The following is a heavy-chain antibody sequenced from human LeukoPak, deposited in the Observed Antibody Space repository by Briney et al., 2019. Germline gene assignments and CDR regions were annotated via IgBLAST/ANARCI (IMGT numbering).Heavy chain of an antibody. CDR2: IYYSGSA. CDR1: GDSISSSHW. D-gene: IGHD1-26*01. J-gene: IGHJ4*02. V-gene: IGHV4-28*03. Sequence: SETLSLTCAVSGDSISSSHWWGWIRQPPGQGLEYIGYIYYSGSAHYNPSLKSRVTISVDTSKNQFSLKLSSVTAADTAVYYCARVRWELPHYFDYWGQGTLVTVSS. CDR3: ARVRWELPHYFDY.